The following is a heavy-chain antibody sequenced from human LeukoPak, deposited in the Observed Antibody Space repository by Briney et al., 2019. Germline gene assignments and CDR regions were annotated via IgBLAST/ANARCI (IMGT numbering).Heavy chain of an antibody. CDR2: IIPIFGTA. CDR1: GGTFSSYA. J-gene: IGHJ5*02. V-gene: IGHV1-69*13. CDR3: ASGAEVTTNPYNWFDP. Sequence: ASVKVSCKASGGTFSSYAISWVRQAPGQGLEWMGGIIPIFGTANYAQKFQGRVTITADESTSTTYMELSSLRSEDTAVYYCASGAEVTTNPYNWFDPWGQGALVTVSS. D-gene: IGHD4-11*01.